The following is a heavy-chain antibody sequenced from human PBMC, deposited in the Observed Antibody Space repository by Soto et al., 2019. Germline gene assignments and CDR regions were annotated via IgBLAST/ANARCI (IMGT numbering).Heavy chain of an antibody. J-gene: IGHJ5*02. CDR2: ITNSGRT. Sequence: QVQLQESGPGLVKPSQTLSLTCTVSGDSISRGAYYWTWIRQHPVKGLEWIGDITNSGRTYYNPSHKSLLTISLYTSENQPSLKLTSVTAADTAMDDCARARQYDDCELGPWGQGTLVTVSS. CDR3: ARARQYDDCELGP. D-gene: IGHD3-22*01. V-gene: IGHV4-31*01. CDR1: GDSISRGAYY.